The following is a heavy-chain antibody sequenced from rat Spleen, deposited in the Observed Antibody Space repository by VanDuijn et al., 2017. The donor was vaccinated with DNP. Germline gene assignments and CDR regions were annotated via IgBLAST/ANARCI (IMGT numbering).Heavy chain of an antibody. Sequence: EVQLVESGGGLVQPGRSLKLSCAASGFTFNNYGAHWIRQAATKGLEWVAYIRYDGGSTKYGDSVKGRFTISRDNAKSSLYLQMDSLRSEDTATYYCTTDLAYWGQGTLVTVSS. V-gene: IGHV5-19*01. CDR3: TTDLAY. CDR2: IRYDGGST. CDR1: GFTFNNYG. J-gene: IGHJ3*01.